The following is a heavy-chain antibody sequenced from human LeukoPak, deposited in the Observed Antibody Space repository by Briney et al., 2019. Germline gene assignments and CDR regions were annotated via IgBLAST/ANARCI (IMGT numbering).Heavy chain of an antibody. CDR3: ARQRVVVTEGFDY. CDR2: INHSGST. J-gene: IGHJ4*02. Sequence: SETLSLTCTVSGGSVSSYYWSWIRQPPGKGLEWIGEINHSGSTNYNPSLKSRVTISVDTSKIQFSLKLSSVTAADTAVYYCARQRVVVTEGFDYWGQGTLVTVSS. V-gene: IGHV4-34*01. CDR1: GGSVSSYY. D-gene: IGHD2-15*01.